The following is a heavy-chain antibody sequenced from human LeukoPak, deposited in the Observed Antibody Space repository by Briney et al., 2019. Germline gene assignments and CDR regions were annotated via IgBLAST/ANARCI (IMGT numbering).Heavy chain of an antibody. D-gene: IGHD6-13*01. Sequence: PGRSLRLSCAASGFTFSSYGMHWVRQAPGKGLEWVAVISYDGSNKYYADSVKGRFTISRDNSKNTLYLQMNSLRAEDTAVYYCAKELRILAYPGTFDYWGQGTLVTVSS. J-gene: IGHJ4*02. V-gene: IGHV3-30*18. CDR3: AKELRILAYPGTFDY. CDR2: ISYDGSNK. CDR1: GFTFSSYG.